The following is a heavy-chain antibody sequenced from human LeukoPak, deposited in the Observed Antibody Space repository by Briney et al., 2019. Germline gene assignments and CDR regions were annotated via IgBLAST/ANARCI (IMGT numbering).Heavy chain of an antibody. Sequence: PGGSLRLSCAASGFTFTNYAMSWVRQAAGKGLEWVSTISGNGVDTYYTDSVQGRFTISRDNPKNTLYLQMNSLRAEDTAVYYCAREGASSSFGYWGQGTLVTVSS. V-gene: IGHV3-23*01. CDR3: AREGASSSFGY. J-gene: IGHJ4*02. CDR1: GFTFTNYA. CDR2: ISGNGVDT. D-gene: IGHD6-13*01.